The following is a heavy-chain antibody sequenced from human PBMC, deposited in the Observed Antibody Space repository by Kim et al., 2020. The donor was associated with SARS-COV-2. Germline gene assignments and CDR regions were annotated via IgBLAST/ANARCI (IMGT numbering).Heavy chain of an antibody. CDR2: ISYDGSNK. Sequence: GGSLRLSCAASGFTFSSYDMHWVRQAPGKGLEWVAVISYDGSNKYYADSVKGRFTISRDNSKNTLYLQMNSLRAEDTAVYYCAKDQGVLRFLEWLCMDVWGEGTADTVSS. V-gene: IGHV3-30*18. CDR1: GFTFSSYD. D-gene: IGHD3-3*01. CDR3: AKDQGVLRFLEWLCMDV. J-gene: IGHJ6*02.